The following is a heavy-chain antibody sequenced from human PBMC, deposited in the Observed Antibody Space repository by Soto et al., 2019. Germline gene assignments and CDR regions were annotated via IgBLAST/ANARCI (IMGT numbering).Heavy chain of an antibody. CDR2: IIPMIGKA. V-gene: IGHV1-69*01. J-gene: IGHJ4*01. D-gene: IGHD3-10*01. Sequence: ANRQGHEWTGGIIPMIGKANYAQKFQGRVTIIADESTSTAYMELRSLRSEDTAVYYCAGSIADPLHYYCLDYWGQGTLVTVSS. CDR3: AGSIADPLHYYCLDY.